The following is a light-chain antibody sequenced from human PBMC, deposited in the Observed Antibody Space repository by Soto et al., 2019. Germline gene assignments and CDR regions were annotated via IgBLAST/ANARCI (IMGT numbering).Light chain of an antibody. CDR2: ANS. CDR3: QSFDFSLSWV. J-gene: IGLJ3*02. Sequence: QSVLTQPPSVSGAPGQRVTISCTGSSSNIGAPYNVHWYQKHPGTAPKLLIYANSNRPSGVPDRFSGSKSVNSASLAITGLQAEDEADYYCQSFDFSLSWVFGGGTKLTVL. V-gene: IGLV1-40*01. CDR1: SSNIGAPYN.